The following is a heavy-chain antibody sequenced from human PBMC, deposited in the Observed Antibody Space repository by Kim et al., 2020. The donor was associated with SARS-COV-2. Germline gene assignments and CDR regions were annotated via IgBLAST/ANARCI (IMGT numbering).Heavy chain of an antibody. J-gene: IGHJ3*02. Sequence: YYNPSLKSRVTISVDTSKTPFPLKLSSVTAADTAVYYCARLRRGGDAFDIWGQGTMVTVSS. CDR3: ARLRRGGDAFDI. V-gene: IGHV4-30-2*04. D-gene: IGHD1-26*01.